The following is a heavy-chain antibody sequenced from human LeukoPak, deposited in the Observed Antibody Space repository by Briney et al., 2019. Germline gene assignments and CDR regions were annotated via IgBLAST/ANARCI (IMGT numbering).Heavy chain of an antibody. CDR3: ASGYYYGMDV. V-gene: IGHV3-48*03. Sequence: GGPLSLSCAASGFTFSSYEMNWVRQPPGKGLEWVSYISSSGSTIYYADSVKGRFTISRDNAKNSLYLQMNSLRAEDTDVYYCASGYYYGMDVWGQGTTVTVSS. CDR1: GFTFSSYE. J-gene: IGHJ6*02. CDR2: ISSSGSTI.